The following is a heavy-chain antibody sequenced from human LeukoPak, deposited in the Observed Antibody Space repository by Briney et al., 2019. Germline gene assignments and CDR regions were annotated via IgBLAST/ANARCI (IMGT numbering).Heavy chain of an antibody. D-gene: IGHD3-10*01. CDR3: AKVMLWFGESPFGY. V-gene: IGHV3-23*01. CDR1: GFTFSSYA. J-gene: IGHJ4*02. CDR2: ISGSGGST. Sequence: PGGSLRLSCAASGFTFSSYAMSWVRQAPGKGLERVSAISGSGGSTYYADSVKGRFTISRDNSKNTLYLQMNSLRAEDTAVYYCAKVMLWFGESPFGYWGQGTLVTVSS.